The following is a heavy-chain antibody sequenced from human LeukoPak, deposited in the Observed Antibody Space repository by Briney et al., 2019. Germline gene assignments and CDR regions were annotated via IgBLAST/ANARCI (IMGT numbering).Heavy chain of an antibody. Sequence: ASVKVSCKASGYTFTSYDINWLRQAPGQGLEWMGWMNPNSGNTDYAQKFQGRVTMTRNTSISTAYMELSSLRSEDTAVYYCARGSITMVRGVRSDAFDIWGQGTMVTVSS. CDR3: ARGSITMVRGVRSDAFDI. D-gene: IGHD3-10*01. V-gene: IGHV1-8*01. CDR1: GYTFTSYD. CDR2: MNPNSGNT. J-gene: IGHJ3*02.